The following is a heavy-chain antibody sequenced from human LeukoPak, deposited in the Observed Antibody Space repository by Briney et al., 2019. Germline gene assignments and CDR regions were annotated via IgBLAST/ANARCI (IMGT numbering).Heavy chain of an antibody. V-gene: IGHV3-7*01. CDR1: GFTFGRFW. D-gene: IGHD1-26*01. Sequence: GGSLRLSCAGSGFTFGRFWMNWVRQAPGKGLEWVAHIKEDGSEIYYVDSLRGRLTISRDNAKNLLYLQMNSLRADDTAMYYCARYSDPGSYPDAFDIWGQGTMVTVSS. CDR3: ARYSDPGSYPDAFDI. J-gene: IGHJ3*02. CDR2: IKEDGSEI.